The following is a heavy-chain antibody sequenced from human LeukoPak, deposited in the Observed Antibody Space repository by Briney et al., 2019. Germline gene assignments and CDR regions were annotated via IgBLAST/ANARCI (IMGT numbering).Heavy chain of an antibody. J-gene: IGHJ4*02. V-gene: IGHV3-48*02. Sequence: GGSLRLSCAASGFTFSSCDMNWVRQAPGKGLEWVSYITGSSSTRYYADSVKGRFTISRDNAKNSLYLQMNSLRDEDTAVYYCAREGSFRSSGYYSLFDYWGQGTLVTVSS. CDR1: GFTFSSCD. CDR3: AREGSFRSSGYYSLFDY. D-gene: IGHD3-22*01. CDR2: ITGSSSTR.